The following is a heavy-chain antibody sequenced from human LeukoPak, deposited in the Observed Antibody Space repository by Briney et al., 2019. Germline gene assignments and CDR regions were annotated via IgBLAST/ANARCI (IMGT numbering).Heavy chain of an antibody. CDR2: IYPGDSDT. CDR1: GYSFTSYW. V-gene: IGHV5-51*01. D-gene: IGHD6-19*01. J-gene: IGHJ4*02. CDR3: ARQSSIAVAGIDY. Sequence: GESLKIYCQGSGYSFTSYWLGEVRQMPGKGLAWMGIIYPGDSDTRHSPSFQGQVTISADKSISTAYLQWSSLKASDTAMYYCARQSSIAVAGIDYWGQGTLVTVSS.